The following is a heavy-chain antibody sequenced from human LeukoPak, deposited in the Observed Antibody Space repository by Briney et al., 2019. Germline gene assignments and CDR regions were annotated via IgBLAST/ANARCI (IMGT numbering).Heavy chain of an antibody. CDR3: ARDRGYYGSGSYYSKGVWFDP. CDR1: GGSISSSSYY. D-gene: IGHD3-10*01. CDR2: IYYSGST. J-gene: IGHJ5*02. V-gene: IGHV4-39*07. Sequence: SETLSLTRTVSGGSISSSSYYWGWIRQPPGKGLEWIGSIYYSGSTYYNPSLKSRVTISVDTSKNQFSLKLSSVTAADTAVYYCARDRGYYGSGSYYSKGVWFDPWGQGTLVAVSS.